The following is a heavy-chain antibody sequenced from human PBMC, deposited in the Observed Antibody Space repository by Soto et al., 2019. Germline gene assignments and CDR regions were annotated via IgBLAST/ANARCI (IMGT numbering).Heavy chain of an antibody. Sequence: PGGSLRLSCAASGFTFSSYAMSWVRQAPGKGLEWVSAISGSGGSTYYADSVKGRFTISRDNSKNTLYLQMNSLRAEDTAVYYCAKDGPQAGWLVIEYFQHWGQGTLVTVSS. CDR2: ISGSGGST. CDR1: GFTFSSYA. V-gene: IGHV3-23*01. J-gene: IGHJ1*01. CDR3: AKDGPQAGWLVIEYFQH. D-gene: IGHD6-19*01.